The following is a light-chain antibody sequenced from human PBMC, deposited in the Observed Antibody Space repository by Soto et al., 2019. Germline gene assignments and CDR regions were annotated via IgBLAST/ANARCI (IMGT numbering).Light chain of an antibody. CDR3: QQSFSPLWT. CDR2: AAS. J-gene: IGKJ1*01. Sequence: DIQMTQSPSSLSASVGDRVTITCRASQSISNYLNWYQQKPGKAPKLLIYAASSMQSGVPSRFSDSESETDFTLTISSLQPDDSATYYCQQSFSPLWTFGQGTKVEV. V-gene: IGKV1-39*01. CDR1: QSISNY.